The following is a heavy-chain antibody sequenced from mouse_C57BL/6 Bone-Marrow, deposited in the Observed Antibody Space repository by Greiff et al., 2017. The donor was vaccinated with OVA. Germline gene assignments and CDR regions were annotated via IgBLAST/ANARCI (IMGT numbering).Heavy chain of an antibody. Sequence: QVQLQQPGAELVKPGASVKLSCKASGYTFTSYWMHWVKQRPGRGLEWIGRIDPNSGGTKYNAKFKSKATLTVDKPSSTAYMKLSSLTSEDSANNNCARSEEANYYGSSYYFDYWGQGTTLTVSS. V-gene: IGHV1-72*01. D-gene: IGHD1-1*01. J-gene: IGHJ2*01. CDR1: GYTFTSYW. CDR3: ARSEEANYYGSSYYFDY. CDR2: IDPNSGGT.